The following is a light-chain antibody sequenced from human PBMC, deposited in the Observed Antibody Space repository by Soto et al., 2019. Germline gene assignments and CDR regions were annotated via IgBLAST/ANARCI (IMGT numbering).Light chain of an antibody. V-gene: IGKV1-39*01. J-gene: IGKJ1*01. CDR2: AAS. CDR3: QQSYSTLWT. CDR1: QSISSY. Sequence: DIQMTQSPSSLSASVGDRVTITCRASQSISSYLIWYQQKQGKAPQLLIYAASSLQSGVPSRFSGSGARTDFTLTISSLQPEYVATYCCQQSYSTLWTFGQGTKVEIK.